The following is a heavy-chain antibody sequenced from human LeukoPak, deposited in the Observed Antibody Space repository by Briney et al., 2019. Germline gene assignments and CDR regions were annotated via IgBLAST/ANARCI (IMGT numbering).Heavy chain of an antibody. D-gene: IGHD3-10*01. V-gene: IGHV1-2*02. CDR2: INPNSGGT. CDR3: ARGPMVRGVIRCYFDY. CDR1: GYTFTGYY. J-gene: IGHJ4*02. Sequence: AASVKVSCKASGYTFTGYYMHWVRQAPGQGLEWMGWINPNSGGTNYAQKFQGRVTMTRDTSISTAYMELSRLRSDDTAVYYCARGPMVRGVIRCYFDYWGQGTLVTVSS.